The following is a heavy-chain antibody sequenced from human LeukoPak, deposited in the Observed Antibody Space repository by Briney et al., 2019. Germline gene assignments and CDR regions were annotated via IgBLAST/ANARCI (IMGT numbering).Heavy chain of an antibody. CDR1: GFTFSSYA. D-gene: IGHD3-9*01. CDR2: ISYDGSNK. Sequence: GGSLRLSCAASGFTFSSYAMHWVRQAPGPGLAREAVISYDGSNKYYADSVKGRFTITRDNSKNTLYLQMNSLRAEDTAVYYCARDVLRYFEGQYGMDVWGQGTTVTVSS. CDR3: ARDVLRYFEGQYGMDV. V-gene: IGHV3-30-3*01. J-gene: IGHJ6*02.